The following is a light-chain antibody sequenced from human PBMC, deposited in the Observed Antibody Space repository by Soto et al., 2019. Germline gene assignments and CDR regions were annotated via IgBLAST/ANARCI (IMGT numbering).Light chain of an antibody. CDR2: GAS. CDR1: QSVGNNY. Sequence: EIVLTHPPDTLSLSPGERATLSCRASQSVGNNYLAWYQQRPGQAPRLVIYGASNRATGIPDRFSAWGSGTDFTLTISRLEPEDFAVYYCQQYTSSPLTFGQGTKVEIK. J-gene: IGKJ1*01. CDR3: QQYTSSPLT. V-gene: IGKV3-20*01.